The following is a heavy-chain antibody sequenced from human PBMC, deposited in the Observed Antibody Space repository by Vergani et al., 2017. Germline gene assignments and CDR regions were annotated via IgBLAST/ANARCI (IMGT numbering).Heavy chain of an antibody. CDR2: INTNTGNP. D-gene: IGHD3-22*01. CDR3: ARQDYYDSSKRVVDY. V-gene: IGHV7-4-1*02. CDR1: GYSFSSYD. J-gene: IGHJ4*02. Sequence: QVQLVQSGAEVKKPGASVKVSCRASGYSFSSYDISWVRQAPGQGLEWMGWINTNTGNPTYAQGFTGRFVFSLDTSVSTAYLQISSLKAEDTAVYYCARQDYYDSSKRVVDYWGQGTLVTVSS.